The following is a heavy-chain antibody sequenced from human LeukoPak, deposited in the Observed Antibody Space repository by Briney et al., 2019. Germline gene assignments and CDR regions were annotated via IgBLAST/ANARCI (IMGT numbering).Heavy chain of an antibody. J-gene: IGHJ6*02. V-gene: IGHV4-31*03. CDR2: IYYSGST. Sequence: PSQTLSLTCTVSGGSISSGGYYWSWIRQHPGKGLEWIGYIYYSGSTYYNPSLKSRVTISVDTSKNQFSLKLSSVTAADTAVYYCARGPRGYYYGMDVWGQGTTVTVSS. CDR1: GGSISSGGYY. CDR3: ARGPRGYYYGMDV.